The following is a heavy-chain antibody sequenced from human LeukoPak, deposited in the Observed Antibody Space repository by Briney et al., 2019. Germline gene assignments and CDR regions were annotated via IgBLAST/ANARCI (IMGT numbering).Heavy chain of an antibody. CDR2: VNPNDGST. CDR3: AIVTAITAGGRGQGAFYI. J-gene: IGHJ3*02. V-gene: IGHV1-46*01. D-gene: IGHD3-16*01. CDR1: GYTFTNYY. Sequence: ASVKVSCKGFGYTFTNYYMHWVRQAPGQGPEWMGIVNPNDGSTTYAQKFQGRVTMTRDMSTNTVYMELSSLRSDDTAEYFCAIVTAITAGGRGQGAFYILGPGTM.